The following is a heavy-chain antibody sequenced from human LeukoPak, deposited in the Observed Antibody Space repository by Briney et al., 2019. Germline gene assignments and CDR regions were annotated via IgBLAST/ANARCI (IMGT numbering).Heavy chain of an antibody. J-gene: IGHJ5*02. CDR3: ARDRVAGWFDP. CDR1: GGSIRSYY. CDR2: SSYSGAT. V-gene: IGHV4-59*01. D-gene: IGHD3-3*01. Sequence: PSETLSLTCTVSGGSIRSYYWSWIRQPPGKGLEWIGYSSYSGATNYNPSLKSRVTISVDTTKNQFSLRMSSVTAADTAVYYCARDRVAGWFDPWGQGTLVTVSS.